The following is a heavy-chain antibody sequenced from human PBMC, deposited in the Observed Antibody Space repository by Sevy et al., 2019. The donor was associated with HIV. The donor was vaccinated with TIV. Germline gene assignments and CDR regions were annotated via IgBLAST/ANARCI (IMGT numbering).Heavy chain of an antibody. Sequence: GGSLRLSCAASGFTFSGSAMHWVRQASGKGLEWVGRIRSKANSYATAYAASVKGRFTISRDDSKNTAYLQMNSLRTEDTAVYYCTRRDNYDFWSGREDAFDIWGQGTMVIVSS. CDR1: GFTFSGSA. D-gene: IGHD3-3*01. CDR3: TRRDNYDFWSGREDAFDI. CDR2: IRSKANSYAT. J-gene: IGHJ3*02. V-gene: IGHV3-73*01.